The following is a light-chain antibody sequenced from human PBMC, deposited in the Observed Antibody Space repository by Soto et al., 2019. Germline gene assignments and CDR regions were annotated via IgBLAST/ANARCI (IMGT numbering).Light chain of an antibody. Sequence: QLVLTQPPSASGTPGQRVTISCSGSGSNIGSNTVNWYQQLPGTAPKLLMFSNNQRPSVVPDRFSGSKSGTSASLAISGLQSEDEADYYCAAWDDSLNGQVVFGGGTKLTVL. CDR1: GSNIGSNT. V-gene: IGLV1-44*01. CDR3: AAWDDSLNGQVV. CDR2: SNN. J-gene: IGLJ2*01.